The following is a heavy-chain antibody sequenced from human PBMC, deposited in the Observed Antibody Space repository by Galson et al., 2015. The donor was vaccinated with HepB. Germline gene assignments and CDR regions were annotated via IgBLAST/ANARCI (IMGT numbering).Heavy chain of an antibody. Sequence: QSGAEVKKPGESLKISCTGSGYNSTDYWIAWVRQMPGKGLEWMGIIWPHDSDTRYSPSFQGQVTISADKSISTAYLQWSSLKASDTAMYYCAGQHDYSDFHDAIEIGGQGTTVTVAS. CDR3: AGQHDYSDFHDAIEI. D-gene: IGHD4-11*01. CDR1: GYNSTDYW. V-gene: IGHV5-51*01. J-gene: IGHJ3*02. CDR2: IWPHDSDT.